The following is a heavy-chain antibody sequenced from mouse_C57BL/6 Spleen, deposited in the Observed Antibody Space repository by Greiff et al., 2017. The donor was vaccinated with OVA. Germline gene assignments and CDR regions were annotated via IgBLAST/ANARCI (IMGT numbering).Heavy chain of an antibody. Sequence: EVQLQESGPELVKPGASVKISCKASGYTFTDYNMDWVNQRHGQSLEWIGDINPNNGGTNYNQKFKGKATLTVDKSSSTAYMELRSLTSEYTAVYYYARFTTLDYSMDYWGQGTTVTVAS. CDR3: ARFTTLDYSMDY. V-gene: IGHV1-18*01. D-gene: IGHD1-1*01. CDR2: INPNNGGT. J-gene: IGHJ4*01. CDR1: GYTFTDYN.